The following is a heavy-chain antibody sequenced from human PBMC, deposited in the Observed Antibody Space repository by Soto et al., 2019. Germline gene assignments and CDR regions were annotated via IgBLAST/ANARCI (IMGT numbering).Heavy chain of an antibody. Sequence: RRLSCAASGFTFSSYAMHWVRQAPGKGLEWVAVISYDGSNKYYADSVKGRFTISRDNSKNTLYLQMNSLRAEDTAVYYCARGRVGATTGRGYFQHWGQGTLVTVSS. D-gene: IGHD1-26*01. V-gene: IGHV3-30-3*01. CDR2: ISYDGSNK. CDR3: ARGRVGATTGRGYFQH. CDR1: GFTFSSYA. J-gene: IGHJ1*01.